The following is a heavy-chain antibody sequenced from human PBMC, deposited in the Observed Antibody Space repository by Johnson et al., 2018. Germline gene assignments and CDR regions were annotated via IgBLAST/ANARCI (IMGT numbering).Heavy chain of an antibody. D-gene: IGHD4-17*01. Sequence: VQLVETGGGLVTPGGSLRLSCAASGFTFSSYSMNWVRQAPGKGLEWVSSISSSSSYIYYADSGKGRFTISRDNAKNSLYPQMNSLRAEDTAVYYCASMTVYYYYMDVWGKGTTVTVSS. CDR3: ASMTVYYYYMDV. CDR1: GFTFSSYS. V-gene: IGHV3-21*01. J-gene: IGHJ6*03. CDR2: ISSSSSYI.